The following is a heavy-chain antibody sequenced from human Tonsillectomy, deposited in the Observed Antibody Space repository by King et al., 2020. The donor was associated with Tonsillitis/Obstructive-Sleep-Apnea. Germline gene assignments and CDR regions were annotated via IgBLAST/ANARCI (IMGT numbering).Heavy chain of an antibody. CDR3: ARVNFDDYYYYYGMDV. V-gene: IGHV1-18*01. CDR1: GYTFTSYG. Sequence: QLVQSGVEVKKPGASVKVSCKTSGYTFTSYGISWVRQAPGQGLEWMGWISTYYGNTNYAQNLQGRVTVTTDTSMSTAYMELRSLRSDDTAVYYCARVNFDDYYYYYGMDVWGQGTTVTVSS. CDR2: ISTYYGNT. J-gene: IGHJ6*02. D-gene: IGHD3-9*01.